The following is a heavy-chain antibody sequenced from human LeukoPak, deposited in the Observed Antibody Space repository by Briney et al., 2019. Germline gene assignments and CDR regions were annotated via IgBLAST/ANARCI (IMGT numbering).Heavy chain of an antibody. CDR3: ARGRACSSTSCYKTGGWFDP. D-gene: IGHD2-2*02. J-gene: IGHJ5*02. CDR2: INPNSGGT. V-gene: IGHV1-2*02. Sequence: ASVKVSCKASGYTFTGYYMHWVRQAPGQGLEWMGWINPNSGGTNYARKFQGRVTMTRDTSISTAYMELSRLRSDDTAVYYCARGRACSSTSCYKTGGWFDPWGQGTLVTVSS. CDR1: GYTFTGYY.